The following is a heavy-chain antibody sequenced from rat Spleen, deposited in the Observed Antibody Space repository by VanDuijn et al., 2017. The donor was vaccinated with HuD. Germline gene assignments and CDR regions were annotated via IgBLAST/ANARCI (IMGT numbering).Heavy chain of an antibody. CDR3: ARADYYDGSYYPY. D-gene: IGHD1-12*02. J-gene: IGHJ2*01. V-gene: IGHV5S13*01. CDR1: GFTFSNYD. Sequence: EVHLVESGGDLVQPGRSLKVSCVVSGFTFSNYDMAWVRQAPTRGLEWVASISNGGGNTYYRDSVKGRFTISRDNAKNTQYLQMDSLRSEDTATYYCARADYYDGSYYPYWGQGVMVTVSS. CDR2: ISNGGGNT.